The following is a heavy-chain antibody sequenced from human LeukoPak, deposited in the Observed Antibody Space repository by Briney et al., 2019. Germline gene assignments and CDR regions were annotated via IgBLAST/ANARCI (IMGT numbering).Heavy chain of an antibody. D-gene: IGHD6-13*01. V-gene: IGHV3-23*01. CDR2: ISGSGDST. CDR1: GFTFSSYA. CDR3: AKTRPLDSSSWSHGDY. J-gene: IGHJ4*02. Sequence: GGSLRLSCAASGFTFSSYAMSWVRQAPGKGLEWVSAISGSGDSTYYGDSVKGRFTISRDNFKNTLYLQMNSLRAEDAAVYYCAKTRPLDSSSWSHGDYWGQGTLVTVSS.